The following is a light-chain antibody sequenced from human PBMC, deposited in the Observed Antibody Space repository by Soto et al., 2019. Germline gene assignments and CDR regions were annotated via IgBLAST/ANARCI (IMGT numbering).Light chain of an antibody. CDR1: HSLLHSNGYNS. CDR2: LGS. Sequence: EILMTQSPLSLPVTPGEPASISCISIHSLLHSNGYNSLDWYLQKPGQSPQFLIYLGSNRASGVPDRISGSGSGTDFTLKISRVEAEDVGVYYCMQALQTGTFGGGTKVDIK. V-gene: IGKV2-28*01. J-gene: IGKJ4*01. CDR3: MQALQTGT.